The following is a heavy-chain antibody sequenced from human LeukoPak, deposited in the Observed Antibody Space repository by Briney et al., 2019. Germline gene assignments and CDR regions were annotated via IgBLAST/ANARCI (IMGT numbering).Heavy chain of an antibody. J-gene: IGHJ4*02. CDR3: ARDYGYNPSAFDY. CDR2: INPNSGGT. D-gene: IGHD5-12*01. V-gene: IGHV1-2*02. Sequence: ASVKVSCKASGYSFTGYYMHWVRQAPGQGLEWMGWINPNSGGTNYAQKFQGRVTMTRDTSISTAYMELSRLRSDDTAAYYCARDYGYNPSAFDYWGQGTLVTVSS. CDR1: GYSFTGYY.